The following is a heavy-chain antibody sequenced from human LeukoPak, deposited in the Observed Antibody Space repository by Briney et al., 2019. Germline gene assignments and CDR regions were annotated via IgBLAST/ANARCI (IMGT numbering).Heavy chain of an antibody. CDR2: INPNSGGT. Sequence: WASVKVSCKASGYTFTGYYMHWVRQAPGQGLEWMGWINPNSGGTNYAQKFQGRVTMTRDTSISTAYMELSRLRSDDTAVYYCARPPKLGPMYNWFDPWGQGTLVTVSS. CDR3: ARPPKLGPMYNWFDP. D-gene: IGHD7-27*01. J-gene: IGHJ5*02. V-gene: IGHV1-2*02. CDR1: GYTFTGYY.